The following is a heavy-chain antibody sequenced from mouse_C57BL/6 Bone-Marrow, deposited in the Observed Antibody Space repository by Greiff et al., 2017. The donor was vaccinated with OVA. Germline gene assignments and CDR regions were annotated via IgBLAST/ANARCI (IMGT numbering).Heavy chain of an antibody. D-gene: IGHD2-3*01. V-gene: IGHV2-5*01. CDR2: IWRGGRT. CDR1: GFSLTSYG. J-gene: IGHJ1*03. CDR3: AKKRDGYYDGYFDV. Sequence: QVQLKESGPGLVQPSQSLSITCTVSGFSLTSYGVHWVRQSPGKGLEWLGVIWRGGRTAYNAASMSRRGINKDNSKSQVFFKMNSLQADDTAIYYCAKKRDGYYDGYFDVWGTGTTVTVSS.